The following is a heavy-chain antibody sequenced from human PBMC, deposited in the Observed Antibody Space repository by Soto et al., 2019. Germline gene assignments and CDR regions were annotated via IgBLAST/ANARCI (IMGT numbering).Heavy chain of an antibody. V-gene: IGHV4-30-4*01. J-gene: IGHJ4*02. Sequence: SETLSLTCSVSGDSISNLDYFWAWIRQPPGQALEYIGYIYKSATTYYNPSFESRVAISVDTSKNQFSLKLSSVTAADTAVYYCARAPYCSSTSCARSAFDYWGQGTLVTVSS. CDR3: ARAPYCSSTSCARSAFDY. CDR1: GDSISNLDYF. CDR2: IYKSATT. D-gene: IGHD2-2*01.